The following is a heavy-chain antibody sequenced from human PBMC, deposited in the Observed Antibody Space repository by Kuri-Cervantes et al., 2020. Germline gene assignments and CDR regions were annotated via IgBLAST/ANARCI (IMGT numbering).Heavy chain of an antibody. D-gene: IGHD1-7*01. J-gene: IGHJ5*02. CDR1: GSTFRAYA. Sequence: GGSLRLSCAASGSTFRAYAMNWVRQSPGKGLEWVSAMSGRGDSTYYADSVKGRFTISRDNSKHTLYLQMNSLRAEDTAVYYCAKARWLELPTNWFDPWGQGTLVTVSS. CDR2: MSGRGDST. V-gene: IGHV3-23*01. CDR3: AKARWLELPTNWFDP.